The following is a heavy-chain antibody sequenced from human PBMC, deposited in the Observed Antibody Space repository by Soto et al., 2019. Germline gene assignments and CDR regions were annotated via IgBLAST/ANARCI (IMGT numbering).Heavy chain of an antibody. V-gene: IGHV3-33*01. CDR1: GFTFSSYG. D-gene: IGHD2-15*01. Sequence: GGSLRLSCAASGFTFSSYGMHWVRQAPGKGLEWVAVIWYDGSNKYYADSVKGRFTISRDNSKNTLYLQMNSLRAEDTAVYYCARGYCSGGSCYYFDYWGQGTLVTVSS. CDR2: IWYDGSNK. CDR3: ARGYCSGGSCYYFDY. J-gene: IGHJ4*02.